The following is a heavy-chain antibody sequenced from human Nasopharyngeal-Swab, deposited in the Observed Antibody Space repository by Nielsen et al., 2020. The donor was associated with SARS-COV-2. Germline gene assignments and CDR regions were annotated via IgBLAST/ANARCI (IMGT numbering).Heavy chain of an antibody. J-gene: IGHJ4*02. Sequence: GGSLRLSCAASGFTFSSYAMSWVRQAPGKGLAWVSVISGSGGSTYYADSVKGRFTISRDNSKNTLYLQMNSLRAEDTAVYYCARYDDYYDSSGYAYWGQGTLVTVSS. CDR2: ISGSGGST. CDR1: GFTFSSYA. D-gene: IGHD3-22*01. CDR3: ARYDDYYDSSGYAY. V-gene: IGHV3-23*01.